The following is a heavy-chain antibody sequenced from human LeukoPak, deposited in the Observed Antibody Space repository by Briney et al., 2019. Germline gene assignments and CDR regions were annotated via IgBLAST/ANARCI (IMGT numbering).Heavy chain of an antibody. CDR3: ARPGGETRVMPFDY. D-gene: IGHD3-16*01. V-gene: IGHV4-59*08. Sequence: SETLSLTCTVSGGSFSNHYLSWIRQPPGKGLDLIGCIFYSGSTTYNPSLMSRVTMSVDTSKNQFSLKLSSVTAADTAVYYCARPGGETRVMPFDYRGQGALVTVSS. J-gene: IGHJ4*02. CDR2: IFYSGST. CDR1: GGSFSNHY.